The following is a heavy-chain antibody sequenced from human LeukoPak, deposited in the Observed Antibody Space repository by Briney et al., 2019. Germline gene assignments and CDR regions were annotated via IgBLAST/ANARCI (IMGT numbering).Heavy chain of an antibody. V-gene: IGHV1-2*04. CDR1: GYTFTSYG. CDR3: ARGLVAEGAFDI. Sequence: GASVKVSCKASGYTFTSYGISWVRQAPGQGLEWMGWINPNSGGTNYAQKFQGWVTMTRDTSISTAYMELSRLRSDDTAVYYCARGLVAEGAFDIWGQGTMVTVSS. D-gene: IGHD2-8*02. CDR2: INPNSGGT. J-gene: IGHJ3*02.